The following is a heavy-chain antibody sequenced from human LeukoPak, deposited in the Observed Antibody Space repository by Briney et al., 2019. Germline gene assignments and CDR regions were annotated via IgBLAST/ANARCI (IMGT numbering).Heavy chain of an antibody. CDR2: IYYSGST. CDR3: ARLYDSSGYYYPFDY. V-gene: IGHV4-39*07. J-gene: IGHJ4*02. Sequence: PSETLSLTCTVSGGSISSSSYYWGWIRQPPGKGLEWIGSIYYSGSTYYNPSLKSRVTISVDTSKNHFSLKLSPVTAADTAVYYCARLYDSSGYYYPFDYWGQGTLVTVSS. D-gene: IGHD3-22*01. CDR1: GGSISSSSYY.